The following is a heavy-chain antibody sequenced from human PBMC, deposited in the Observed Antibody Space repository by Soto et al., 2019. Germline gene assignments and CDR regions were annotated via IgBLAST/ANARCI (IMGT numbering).Heavy chain of an antibody. CDR3: ARHDWGDYWFFDL. V-gene: IGHV4-34*01. CDR2: INHSGST. D-gene: IGHD7-27*01. J-gene: IGHJ2*01. CDR1: GGSFSGYY. Sequence: QVQLQQWGAGLLKPSETLSLTCGVYGGSFSGYYWSWIRQPPGKGLEWIGEINHSGSTSYNPSLKSRVTVSVDTSKNQFSLRLNSVTAADTAVYYCARHDWGDYWFFDLSGRGTLVTVSS.